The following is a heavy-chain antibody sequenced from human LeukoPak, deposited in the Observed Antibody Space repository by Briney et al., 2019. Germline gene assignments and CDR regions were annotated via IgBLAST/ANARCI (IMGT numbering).Heavy chain of an antibody. CDR2: IPYDGTNK. CDR1: GFTFSSYG. CDR3: AKDKMATKGCMDV. Sequence: GRSLRLSCAASGFTFSSYGMHWVRQAPGKGLEWVAVIPYDGTNKYYADSVKGRFTISRDNSKNTLYLQMNSLRAEDTAVYYCAKDKMATKGCMDVWGQGTTVTVSS. D-gene: IGHD5-24*01. J-gene: IGHJ6*02. V-gene: IGHV3-30*18.